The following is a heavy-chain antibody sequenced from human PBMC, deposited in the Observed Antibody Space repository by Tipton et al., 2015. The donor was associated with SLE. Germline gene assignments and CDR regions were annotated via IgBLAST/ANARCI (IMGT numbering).Heavy chain of an antibody. CDR1: GASISSGDYH. D-gene: IGHD6-13*01. Sequence: TLSLTCTVSGASISSGDYHWSWIRQPPGKGLEWIGYIYYSGSTYYNPSLRSRLTISIDTSNNQFSLKLSSVTAADTAVYYCARDPSSTWDVFDIWGQGTMATVSS. CDR2: IYYSGST. V-gene: IGHV4-30-4*01. CDR3: ARDPSSTWDVFDI. J-gene: IGHJ3*02.